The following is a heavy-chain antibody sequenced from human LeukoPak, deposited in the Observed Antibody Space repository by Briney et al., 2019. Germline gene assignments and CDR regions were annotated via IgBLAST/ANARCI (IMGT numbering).Heavy chain of an antibody. D-gene: IGHD6-13*01. Sequence: PGGSLRLSCAASGFTHSSHWMHWVRQAPGMGLVWVSRINSDGGTTSYADSVKGRFTISRDNAKNTLYLQMNSLRAEDTAVYYCARDGSSWSNWLDPWGQGTLVTVSS. CDR2: INSDGGTT. CDR3: ARDGSSWSNWLDP. J-gene: IGHJ5*02. CDR1: GFTHSSHW. V-gene: IGHV3-74*01.